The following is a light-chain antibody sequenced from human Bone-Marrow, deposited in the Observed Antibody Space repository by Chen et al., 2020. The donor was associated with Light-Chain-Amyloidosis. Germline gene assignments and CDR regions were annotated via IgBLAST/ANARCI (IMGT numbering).Light chain of an antibody. J-gene: IGKJ1*01. CDR2: DAS. Sequence: EIVLTQSPGTLSLSPGERVTLSCRASQSVSSSYLAWYQQKPGQAPRLLIYDASSRATGIPDRFSGSGSGTDFTLTIRRLEPEDFAVYYCQQIGITPRTFGQGTKVEIK. V-gene: IGKV3-20*01. CDR3: QQIGITPRT. CDR1: QSVSSSY.